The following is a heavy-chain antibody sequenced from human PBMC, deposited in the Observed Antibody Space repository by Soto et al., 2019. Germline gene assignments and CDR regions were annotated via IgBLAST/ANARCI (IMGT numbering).Heavy chain of an antibody. CDR1: GFTFDDYA. CDR2: ISWNSGSI. Sequence: GGSLRLSCAASGFTFDDYAMHWVRQAPGKGLEWVSGISWNSGSIGYADSVKGRFTISRDNAKNSLYLQMNSLRAEDTALYYCAKDMEYSSSWPLDYWGQGTLVTVSS. V-gene: IGHV3-9*01. CDR3: AKDMEYSSSWPLDY. J-gene: IGHJ4*02. D-gene: IGHD6-13*01.